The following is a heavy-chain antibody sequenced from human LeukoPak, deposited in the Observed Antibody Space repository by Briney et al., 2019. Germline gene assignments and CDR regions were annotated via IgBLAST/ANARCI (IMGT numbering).Heavy chain of an antibody. J-gene: IGHJ6*02. D-gene: IGHD2-15*01. CDR1: GGSISSYY. Sequence: SETLSLTCTVSGGSISSYYWSWIRQPAGKGLEWIGRIYTSGSTNYNPSLKSRVTMSVDTSKNQFSLKLSSETAADTAVYYCARDESVVVAGSNGMDVWGQGTTVTVSS. V-gene: IGHV4-4*07. CDR2: IYTSGST. CDR3: ARDESVVVAGSNGMDV.